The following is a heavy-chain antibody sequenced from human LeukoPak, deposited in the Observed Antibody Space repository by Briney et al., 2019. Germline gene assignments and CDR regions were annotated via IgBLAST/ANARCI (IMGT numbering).Heavy chain of an antibody. Sequence: ASVKVSCKASGYTFTGYYMYCVGQAPGQGLEGMGWINPNSGGTIYAQKFEGRVTMTRDRSHSTAYMEPRRLRSDDTAVYYWARDLARLVFNHSFDIWGQGTMVTVSS. CDR1: GYTFTGYY. V-gene: IGHV1-2*02. J-gene: IGHJ3*02. D-gene: IGHD5-12*01. CDR3: ARDLARLVFNHSFDI. CDR2: INPNSGGT.